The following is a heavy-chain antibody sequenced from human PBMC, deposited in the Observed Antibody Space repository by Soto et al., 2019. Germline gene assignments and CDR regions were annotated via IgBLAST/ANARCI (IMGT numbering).Heavy chain of an antibody. J-gene: IGHJ6*03. D-gene: IGHD2-15*01. V-gene: IGHV1-18*01. CDR3: ASSPGYCSGGSCHYYYYYYMDV. CDR2: ISAYNGNT. Sequence: GASVKVSCKASGYTFTSYGISWVRQAPGQGLEWMGWISAYNGNTNYAQKLQGRVTMTTDTSTSTAYMELRSLRSDDTAVYYSASSPGYCSGGSCHYYYYYYMDVWGKGTTVTGSS. CDR1: GYTFTSYG.